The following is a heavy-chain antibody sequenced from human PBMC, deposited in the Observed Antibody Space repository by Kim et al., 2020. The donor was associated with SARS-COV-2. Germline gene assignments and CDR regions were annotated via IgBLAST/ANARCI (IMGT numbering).Heavy chain of an antibody. D-gene: IGHD2-15*01. J-gene: IGHJ4*02. CDR1: GYTFTSYG. CDR3: ARVPLVRYCSGGSCYFDY. CDR2: ISAYNGNT. Sequence: ASVKVSCKASGYTFTSYGISWVRQAPGQGLEWMGWISAYNGNTNYAQKLQGRVTMTTDTSTSTAYMELRSLRSDDTAVYYCARVPLVRYCSGGSCYFDYWGQGTLVTVSS. V-gene: IGHV1-18*01.